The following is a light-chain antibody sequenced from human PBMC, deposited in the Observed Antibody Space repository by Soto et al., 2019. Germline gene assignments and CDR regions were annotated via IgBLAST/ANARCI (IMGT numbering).Light chain of an antibody. CDR1: QSISGY. CDR3: QHYNGYPIT. V-gene: IGKV1-39*01. Sequence: DIQMTQSPSSLSASVVDRVTITCLASQSISGYLNWYQQKPGKAPKLLIYAASSFQSGVPSRFSGSGSGTEFTLTISSLQPDDFATYYCQHYNGYPITFGQGTRLEIK. CDR2: AAS. J-gene: IGKJ5*01.